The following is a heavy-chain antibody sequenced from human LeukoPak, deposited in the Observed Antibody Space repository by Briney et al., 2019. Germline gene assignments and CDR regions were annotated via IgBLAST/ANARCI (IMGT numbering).Heavy chain of an antibody. CDR2: ISSSSSYI. Sequence: PGGSLRLSCAASGFTFSSYSMNWVRQAPGKGLEWVSSISSSSSYIYYADSVKGRFTISRDNAKNSLYLQMNSLRAEDTAVYYCARAGYSYGPLFDYWGQGTLVTVSS. CDR1: GFTFSSYS. J-gene: IGHJ4*02. D-gene: IGHD5-18*01. V-gene: IGHV3-21*01. CDR3: ARAGYSYGPLFDY.